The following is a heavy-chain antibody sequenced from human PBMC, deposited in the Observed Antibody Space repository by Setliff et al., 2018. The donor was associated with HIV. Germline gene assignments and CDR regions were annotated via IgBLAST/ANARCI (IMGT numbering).Heavy chain of an antibody. CDR1: RGSISTYY. D-gene: IGHD3-9*01. J-gene: IGHJ4*02. V-gene: IGHV4-4*07. CDR3: ARDSSTHNTLTGYLDY. Sequence: PSETLSLTCTVFRGSISTYYWSWIRQPAGKGLEWIGRVYTSGSTDYNPSLKRRVTISIETPMNQFSLRLSSVTASDTAVYYCARDSSTHNTLTGYLDYCGQGALVTVSS. CDR2: VYTSGST.